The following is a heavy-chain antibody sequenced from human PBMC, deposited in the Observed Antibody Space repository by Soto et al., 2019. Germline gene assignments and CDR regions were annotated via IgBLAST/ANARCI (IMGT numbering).Heavy chain of an antibody. CDR1: GFTFSSYW. D-gene: IGHD6-6*01. J-gene: IGHJ4*02. CDR2: VNSDGSRT. CDR3: VRGSTISSRPDEGNY. Sequence: GGSLRLSCAASGFTFSSYWMHWVRQAPGKGLVWVSRVNSDGSRTDYVDSVKGRFTISRDNAKNTLYLQMNSLRAEDTAVYYCVRGSTISSRPDEGNYWGQGTLVTVSS. V-gene: IGHV3-74*01.